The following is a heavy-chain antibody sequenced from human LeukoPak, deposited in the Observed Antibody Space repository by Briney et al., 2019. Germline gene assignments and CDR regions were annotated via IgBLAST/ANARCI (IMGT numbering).Heavy chain of an antibody. CDR1: GFTFGDYP. CDR2: IRSKAYGGTA. V-gene: IGHV3-49*04. Sequence: GGSLRLSCTASGFTFGDYPMNWVRQAPGKGLEWVGFIRSKAYGGTAEYAASVKGRFTISRDDPKSIAYLQMDSLKTEDTVVYYCTRDLTTSTSGGQGTLVTVSS. CDR3: TRDLTTSTS. J-gene: IGHJ4*02. D-gene: IGHD4-17*01.